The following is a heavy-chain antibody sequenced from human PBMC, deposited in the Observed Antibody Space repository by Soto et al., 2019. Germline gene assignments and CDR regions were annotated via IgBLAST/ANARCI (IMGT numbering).Heavy chain of an antibody. D-gene: IGHD3-9*01. J-gene: IGHJ5*02. Sequence: QVQLQESGPGLVKPSETLSLTCTVSGGSISSYYWSWIRQPAGKGLEWIGRIYTSGSTNYNPSLKRRVTMSVDTSQNQFSLKLSSVTAADTAVYYCARDSYFDWLSNWFDPWGQGTLVTVSS. CDR3: ARDSYFDWLSNWFDP. CDR1: GGSISSYY. CDR2: IYTSGST. V-gene: IGHV4-4*07.